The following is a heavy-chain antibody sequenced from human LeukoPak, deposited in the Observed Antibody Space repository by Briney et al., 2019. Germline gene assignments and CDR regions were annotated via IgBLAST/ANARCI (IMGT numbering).Heavy chain of an antibody. CDR3: ASGSGSYDY. CDR1: GFTFNSYW. Sequence: GGSLRLSCAASGFTFNSYWMHWVRQAPGKGLVWVSRINSDGSSTTYADSVKGRFTISRDNAKNTLYLEMNSLRAEDTAVYSCASGSGSYDYWGQGTLVTVSS. D-gene: IGHD3-10*01. V-gene: IGHV3-74*01. J-gene: IGHJ4*02. CDR2: INSDGSST.